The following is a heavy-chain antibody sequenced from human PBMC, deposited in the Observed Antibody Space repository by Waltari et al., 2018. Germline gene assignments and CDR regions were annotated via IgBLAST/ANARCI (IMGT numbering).Heavy chain of an antibody. CDR3: ARGHLNWFDP. V-gene: IGHV4-59*01. Sequence: QVQLQESGPGLVKPSETLSLTCTVSGGSISSYYWSWVRQPPGKGLGWIGYIYYSGSTNYNPSLKSRVTISVDTSKNQFSLKLSSVTAADTAVYYCARGHLNWFDPWGQGTLVTVSS. J-gene: IGHJ5*02. CDR2: IYYSGST. CDR1: GGSISSYY.